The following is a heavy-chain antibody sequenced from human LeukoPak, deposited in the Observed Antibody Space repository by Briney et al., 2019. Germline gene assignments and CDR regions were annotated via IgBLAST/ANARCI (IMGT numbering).Heavy chain of an antibody. V-gene: IGHV3-23*01. CDR1: GFTFSSYA. J-gene: IGHJ4*02. Sequence: PPGGSLRLSCAASGFTFSSYAMNWVRQAPGKGLEWVSVISGGSTYYADSVKGRFTISRDISKNTLYLQMNSLRAEDTAVYYCATASPGYSSGWYSDYWGQGTLVTVSP. CDR3: ATASPGYSSGWYSDY. D-gene: IGHD6-19*01. CDR2: ISGGST.